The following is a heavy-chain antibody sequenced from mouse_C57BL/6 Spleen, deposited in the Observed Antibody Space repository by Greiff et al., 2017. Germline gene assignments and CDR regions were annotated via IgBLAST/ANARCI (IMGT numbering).Heavy chain of an antibody. CDR3: ARDVDGYYVSFDY. D-gene: IGHD2-3*01. Sequence: VQLQQSGPELVKPGASVKISCKASGYAFSSSWMNWVKQRPGKGLEWIGRIYPGDGDTNYNGKFKGKATLTADKSSSTAYMQLSSLTSEDSAVYFCARDVDGYYVSFDYWGQGTTLTVSS. CDR2: IYPGDGDT. J-gene: IGHJ2*01. CDR1: GYAFSSSW. V-gene: IGHV1-82*01.